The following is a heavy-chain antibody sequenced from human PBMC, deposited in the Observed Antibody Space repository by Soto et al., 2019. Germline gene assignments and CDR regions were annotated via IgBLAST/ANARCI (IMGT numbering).Heavy chain of an antibody. CDR3: ARVTGSGWYIDY. Sequence: SETLSLTCTVSGGSISSYYWSWIRQPPGKGLEWIGYIYYSGSTNYNPSLKSRVTISVDTSKNQFSLKLSSVTAADTAVYYCARVTGSGWYIDYWGQGTLVTVSS. CDR1: GGSISSYY. V-gene: IGHV4-59*01. D-gene: IGHD6-19*01. CDR2: IYYSGST. J-gene: IGHJ4*02.